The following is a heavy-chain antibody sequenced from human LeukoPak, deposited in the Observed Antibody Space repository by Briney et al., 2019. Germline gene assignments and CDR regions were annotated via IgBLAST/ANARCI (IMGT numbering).Heavy chain of an antibody. Sequence: PSETLSLTCAVYGGSFSGYYWSWIRQPPGKGLEWIGEINHSGSTNYNPFLKSRVTISVDTSKNQFSLKLSSVTAADTAVYYCARGPPPDYWGQGTLVTVSS. CDR2: INHSGST. V-gene: IGHV4-34*01. CDR1: GGSFSGYY. J-gene: IGHJ4*02. CDR3: ARGPPPDY.